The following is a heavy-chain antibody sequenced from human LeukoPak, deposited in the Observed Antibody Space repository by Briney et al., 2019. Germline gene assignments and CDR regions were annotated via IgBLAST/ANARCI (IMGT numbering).Heavy chain of an antibody. CDR2: IYYSGST. Sequence: SETLSLTCTVSGGSISSYYWSWIRQPPGKGLEWIGYIYYSGSTNYNPSLKSRVTISVDTSKNQFSLKLSSVTAADTAVYYCARTGSSGYFLDAFDMWGQGTMVTVSS. J-gene: IGHJ3*02. CDR3: ARTGSSGYFLDAFDM. CDR1: GGSISSYY. D-gene: IGHD3-22*01. V-gene: IGHV4-59*08.